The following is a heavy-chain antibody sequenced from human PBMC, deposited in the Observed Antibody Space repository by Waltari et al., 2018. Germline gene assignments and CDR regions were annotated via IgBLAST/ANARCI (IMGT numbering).Heavy chain of an antibody. CDR3: ARDDSSSLDY. V-gene: IGHV3-7*01. Sequence: EVQLVESGGNLFQPGGSLRLACAASGFTFSNHWMTWVRQAPEKGLEWVANIKQDGSEKYYVASVKGRFTISRDNAKNSLYLQMNSLRAEDTAVYYCARDDSSSLDYWGQGTLVTVSS. CDR1: GFTFSNHW. D-gene: IGHD6-13*01. CDR2: IKQDGSEK. J-gene: IGHJ4*02.